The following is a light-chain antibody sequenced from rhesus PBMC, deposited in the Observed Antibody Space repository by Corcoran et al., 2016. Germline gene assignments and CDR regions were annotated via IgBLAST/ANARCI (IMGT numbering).Light chain of an antibody. CDR3: QKYSSAPT. CDR2: GAS. Sequence: QVILTQSPATLSLSPGERATLSCRASQSVSSYLAWYQQKPGQAPRPLIYGASSRAPGIPERFRGSGSGTECTLTISSLEPEDFAVYYCQKYSSAPTFGGGTKVEIK. V-gene: IGKV3-53*01. J-gene: IGKJ4*01. CDR1: QSVSSY.